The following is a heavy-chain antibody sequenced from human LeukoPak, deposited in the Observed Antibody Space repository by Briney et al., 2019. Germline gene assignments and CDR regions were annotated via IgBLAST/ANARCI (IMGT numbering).Heavy chain of an antibody. Sequence: ASVKVSCKASGYTFTSYGISWVRQAPGQGLEWMGWISAYNGNTNYAQKLQGRVTMTTDTSTSTAYMELRSLRSDDTAVYYCARDTPYYYDSSGYLVGMDVWGQGTTVTVSS. D-gene: IGHD3-22*01. J-gene: IGHJ6*02. V-gene: IGHV1-18*01. CDR3: ARDTPYYYDSSGYLVGMDV. CDR2: ISAYNGNT. CDR1: GYTFTSYG.